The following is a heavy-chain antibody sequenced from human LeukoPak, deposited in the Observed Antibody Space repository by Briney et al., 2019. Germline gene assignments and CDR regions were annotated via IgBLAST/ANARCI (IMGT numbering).Heavy chain of an antibody. CDR2: IYYSGST. CDR3: ARDLSWFDP. CDR1: GGSISSSSYY. J-gene: IGHJ5*02. V-gene: IGHV4-39*07. Sequence: PSETLSLTCTVSGGSISSSSYYWGWIRQPPGKGLEWIGSIYYSGSTYYNPSLKSRVTIPVDTSKNQFSLKLSSVTAADTAVYYCARDLSWFDPWGQGTLVTVSS.